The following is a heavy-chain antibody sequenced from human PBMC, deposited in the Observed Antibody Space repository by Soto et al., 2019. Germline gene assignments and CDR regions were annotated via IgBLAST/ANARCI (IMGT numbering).Heavy chain of an antibody. D-gene: IGHD3-3*01. CDR3: ALSEWLPPYFDY. Sequence: ASVKVSCKASGFTFTSSAMQWVRQARGQRLEWIGWIVVGSGNTNYAQKFQERVTITRDMSTSTAYMELSSLRSEDTAVYYCALSEWLPPYFDYWGQGTLVTVSS. J-gene: IGHJ4*02. CDR2: IVVGSGNT. V-gene: IGHV1-58*02. CDR1: GFTFTSSA.